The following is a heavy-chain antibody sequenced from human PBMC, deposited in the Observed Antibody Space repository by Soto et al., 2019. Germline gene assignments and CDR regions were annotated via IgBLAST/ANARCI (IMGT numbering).Heavy chain of an antibody. CDR3: ARGSSSYYDYGMDV. V-gene: IGHV4-30-2*01. D-gene: IGHD6-6*01. J-gene: IGHJ6*02. Sequence: SETLSLTCGVSGDSISRGGYSWTWIRQPPGKALEWIGNIYDSGSTSYNPSLKSRVTISVDTSKNHFSLKLTSVTAADTAVYFCARGSSSYYDYGMDVWGQGTTVTVSS. CDR2: IYDSGST. CDR1: GDSISRGGYS.